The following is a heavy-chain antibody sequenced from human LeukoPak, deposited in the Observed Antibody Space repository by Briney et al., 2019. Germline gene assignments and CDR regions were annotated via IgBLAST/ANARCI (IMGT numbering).Heavy chain of an antibody. V-gene: IGHV3-23*01. CDR3: ARDRITIFGVVTPFDP. J-gene: IGHJ5*02. CDR1: GFSFSGYA. D-gene: IGHD3-3*01. Sequence: SGGSLRLSCAASGFSFSGYAMSWVRQAPGKGLEWVSGISGSGATTYYADSVKGRFTISRDNAKNPLYLQMNSLRAEDTAVYYCARDRITIFGVVTPFDPWGQGTLVTVSS. CDR2: ISGSGATT.